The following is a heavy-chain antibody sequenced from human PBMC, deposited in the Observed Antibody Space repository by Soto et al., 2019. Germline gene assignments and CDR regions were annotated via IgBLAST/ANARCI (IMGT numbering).Heavy chain of an antibody. V-gene: IGHV3-23*01. Sequence: GGSLRLSCAASGFTFSSYAMSWVRQAPGKGLEWVSGIGASGAGTYYADFVKGRFIISRDNSKNTLHLQMNSLRAEDTAVYYCAVRKTGSYFDYWGQGTLVTVSS. CDR3: AVRKTGSYFDY. J-gene: IGHJ4*02. CDR1: GFTFSSYA. D-gene: IGHD1-26*01. CDR2: IGASGAGT.